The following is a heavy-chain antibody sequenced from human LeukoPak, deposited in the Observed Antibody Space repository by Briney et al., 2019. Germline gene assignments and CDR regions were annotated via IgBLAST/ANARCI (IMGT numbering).Heavy chain of an antibody. V-gene: IGHV3-30-3*01. J-gene: IGHJ6*03. CDR1: GFTFSSYA. CDR2: ISYDGSNK. CDR3: ASTLGATGYYYMDV. D-gene: IGHD1-26*01. Sequence: GGSLRLSCAASGFTFSSYAMHWVRQAPGKGLEWVAVISYDGSNKYYADSVKGRFTISRDNSKNTLYLQMNSLRAEDTAVYYCASTLGATGYYYMDVWGKGTTVTVS.